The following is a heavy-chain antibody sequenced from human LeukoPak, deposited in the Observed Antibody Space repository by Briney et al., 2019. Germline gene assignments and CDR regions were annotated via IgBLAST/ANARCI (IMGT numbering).Heavy chain of an antibody. CDR3: ARDRGSAHDY. CDR2: VDPEDGET. CDR1: GYTFTDYY. J-gene: IGHJ4*02. Sequence: ASVKISCKVSGYTFTDYYMHWVQQAPGKGLEWMGLVDPEDGETIYAEKFQGRVTITADTSTDTAYMELSSLRSEDTAVYYCARDRGSAHDYWGQGTLVTVSS. D-gene: IGHD3-16*01. V-gene: IGHV1-69-2*01.